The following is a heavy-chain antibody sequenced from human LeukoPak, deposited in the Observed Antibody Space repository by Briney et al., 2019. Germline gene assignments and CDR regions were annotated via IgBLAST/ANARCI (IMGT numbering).Heavy chain of an antibody. J-gene: IGHJ5*02. Sequence: ASVKVSCKASGYIFNSYAMNWVRQAPGQGLEWMGWINTNTGNPTYAQGFTGRFVFSLDTSVSTAYLQISSLKAEDTAVYYCARTVARPTVTTRRSSRFDPWGQGTLVTVSS. CDR2: INTNTGNP. CDR1: GYIFNSYA. V-gene: IGHV7-4-1*02. CDR3: ARTVARPTVTTRRSSRFDP. D-gene: IGHD4-17*01.